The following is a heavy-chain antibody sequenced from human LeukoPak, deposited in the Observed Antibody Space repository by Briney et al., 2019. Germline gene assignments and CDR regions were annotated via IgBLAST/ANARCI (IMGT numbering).Heavy chain of an antibody. CDR2: INPSGGST. Sequence: ASVKVPCKASGYTFTSYYMHWVRQAPGQGLEWMGIINPSGGSTSYAQKFQGRVTMTRDTSTSTVYMELSSLRSEDTAVYYCATHKDTAMVQYYFDYWGQGTLVTVSS. J-gene: IGHJ4*02. D-gene: IGHD5-18*01. V-gene: IGHV1-46*01. CDR1: GYTFTSYY. CDR3: ATHKDTAMVQYYFDY.